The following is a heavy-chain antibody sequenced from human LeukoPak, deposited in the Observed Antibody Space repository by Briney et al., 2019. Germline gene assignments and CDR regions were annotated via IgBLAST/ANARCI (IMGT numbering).Heavy chain of an antibody. D-gene: IGHD3/OR15-3a*01. CDR1: GFTFNNYP. J-gene: IGHJ4*02. Sequence: GGSLRLSCAAYGFTFNNYPMNWVRQAPGKGLEWISYISSTSGTIYYADSVKGRFTISRDNAKNSLSLQMNSLRADDTAVYYCAKGPGTGHYFDYWGQGTLVTVSS. CDR3: AKGPGTGHYFDY. V-gene: IGHV3-48*04. CDR2: ISSTSGTI.